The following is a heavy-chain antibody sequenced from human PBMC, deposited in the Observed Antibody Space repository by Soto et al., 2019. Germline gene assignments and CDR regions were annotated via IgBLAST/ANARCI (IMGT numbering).Heavy chain of an antibody. J-gene: IGHJ6*02. CDR1: VDSVSSNSAA. Sequence: SQTLSLTCAISVDSVSSNSAACNWIRQSPSRGLEWLGRTYYRSKWYNDYAVSVKSRITINPDTSKNQFSLQLNSVTPEDTAVYYCARETQQLGREGYYYYGMDVWGQGTTVTVSS. CDR3: ARETQQLGREGYYYYGMDV. D-gene: IGHD6-13*01. CDR2: TYYRSKWYN. V-gene: IGHV6-1*01.